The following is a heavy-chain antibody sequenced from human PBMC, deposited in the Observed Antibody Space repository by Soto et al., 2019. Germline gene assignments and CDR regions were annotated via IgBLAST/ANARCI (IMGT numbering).Heavy chain of an antibody. D-gene: IGHD2-15*01. Sequence: ASVKVSCKASGYTFTNYAIHWVRQAPGQGLEWMGTINPSGGHTTYSQNFLGRVTMTRDTSTSTLYMELTSLTSDDTAVYYCVVAAQPYYFDYWGQGTLVTVSS. CDR2: INPSGGHT. V-gene: IGHV1-46*01. CDR1: GYTFTNYA. J-gene: IGHJ4*02. CDR3: VVAAQPYYFDY.